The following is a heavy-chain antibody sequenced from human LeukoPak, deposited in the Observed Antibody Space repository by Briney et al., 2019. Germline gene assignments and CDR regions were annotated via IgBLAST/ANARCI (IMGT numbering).Heavy chain of an antibody. CDR3: ARVDTAMVIDY. Sequence: SVKVSCKASGGTFSSYAISWVRQAPGQGLEWMGRIIPILGIANYAQKFQGRVTITADKSTSTAYMEPSSLRSEDTAVYYCARVDTAMVIDYWGQGTLVTVSS. J-gene: IGHJ4*02. D-gene: IGHD5-18*01. V-gene: IGHV1-69*04. CDR1: GGTFSSYA. CDR2: IIPILGIA.